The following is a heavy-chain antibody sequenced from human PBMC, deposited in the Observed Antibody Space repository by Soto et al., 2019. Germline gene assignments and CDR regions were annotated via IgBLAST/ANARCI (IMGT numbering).Heavy chain of an antibody. CDR2: IKQEGSEK. J-gene: IGHJ5*02. CDR1: GFTFSSYW. V-gene: IGHV3-7*01. Sequence: EVQLVESGGGLVQPGGSLRLSCAASGFTFSSYWMSWFRQAPGKGLEWGANIKQEGSEKYYVDSVKGRFTISRDNAKNSLYLQMNSLRAEDTAVYYCAREGGYLTANNWFDPWGQGTLVTVSS. D-gene: IGHD3-22*01. CDR3: AREGGYLTANNWFDP.